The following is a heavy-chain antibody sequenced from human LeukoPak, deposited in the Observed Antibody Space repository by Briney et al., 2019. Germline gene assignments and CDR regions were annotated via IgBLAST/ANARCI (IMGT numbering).Heavy chain of an antibody. CDR2: ISTAGDT. D-gene: IGHD3-16*01. V-gene: IGHV3-13*01. J-gene: IGHJ4*02. CDR3: ARGLPGGFDY. Sequence: GGSLRLSCAASGFTFSTYDMHWVRQATGKGLEWVSGISTAGDTYYPGSVKGRFTVTRENAKNSLYLQMNSLRAGDTAVYYCARGLPGGFDYWGQGTLVTVSS. CDR1: GFTFSTYD.